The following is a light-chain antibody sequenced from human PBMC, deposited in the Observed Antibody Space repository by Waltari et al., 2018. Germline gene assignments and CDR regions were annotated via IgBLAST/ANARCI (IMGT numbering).Light chain of an antibody. Sequence: QSVLTQPPSVSGAPGQRVTISCTGSSSNIGGGYDVQWYQQLPVTAPKLLIYNNNNRPSGVPDRFSGSKSGTSASLAITGLQAEDEADYYCQSYDISLSGSLFGGGTKLTVL. CDR1: SSNIGGGYD. CDR2: NNN. CDR3: QSYDISLSGSL. V-gene: IGLV1-40*01. J-gene: IGLJ2*01.